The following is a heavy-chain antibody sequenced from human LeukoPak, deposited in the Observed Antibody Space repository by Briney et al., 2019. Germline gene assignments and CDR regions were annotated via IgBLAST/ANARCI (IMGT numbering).Heavy chain of an antibody. Sequence: PGGSLRLSCEASGLSLRGHDMSWVRQAPGKGLEGVSGIGDSGEIERYADSVKGRFTNYRDNFRNTVYLEMRSLRPEDTAVYYCAKGYSSGWTPFDYWGQGTQVTVSS. CDR3: AKGYSSGWTPFDY. D-gene: IGHD6-19*01. J-gene: IGHJ4*02. CDR1: GLSLRGHD. CDR2: IGDSGEIE. V-gene: IGHV3-23*01.